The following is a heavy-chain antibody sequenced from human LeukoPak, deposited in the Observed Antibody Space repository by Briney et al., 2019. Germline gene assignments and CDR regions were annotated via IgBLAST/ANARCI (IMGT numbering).Heavy chain of an antibody. CDR3: ARDRIAAAGTNYYYMDV. Sequence: SETLSLTCTVSGGPISSGDYYWSWIRQPPGKGLEWIGYIYYSGSTYYNPSLKSRVTISVDTSKNQFSLKLSSVTAADTAVYYCARDRIAAAGTNYYYMDVWGKGTTVTVSS. D-gene: IGHD6-13*01. CDR2: IYYSGST. J-gene: IGHJ6*03. CDR1: GGPISSGDYY. V-gene: IGHV4-30-4*08.